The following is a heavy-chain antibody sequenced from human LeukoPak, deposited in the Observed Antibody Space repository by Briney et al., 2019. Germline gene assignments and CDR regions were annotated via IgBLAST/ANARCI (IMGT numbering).Heavy chain of an antibody. CDR1: GFTFSSYA. D-gene: IGHD2-2*01. CDR3: ARDRSSNEYYFDY. J-gene: IGHJ4*02. V-gene: IGHV3-30-3*01. CDR2: ISYDGSNK. Sequence: PGGPLRLSCAASGFTFSSYAMHWVRQAPGKGLEWVAVISYDGSNKYYADSVKGRFTISRDNSKNTLYLQMNSLRAEDTAVYYCARDRSSNEYYFDYWGQGTLVTVSS.